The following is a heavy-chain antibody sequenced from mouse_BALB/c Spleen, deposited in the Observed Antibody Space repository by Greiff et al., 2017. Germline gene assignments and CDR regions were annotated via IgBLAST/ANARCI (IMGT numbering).Heavy chain of an antibody. CDR2: IDPFNGGT. D-gene: IGHD2-4*01. J-gene: IGHJ3*01. Sequence: VQLQQSGPELMKPGASVKISCKASGYSFTSYYMHWVKQSHGKSLEWIGYIDPFNGGTSYNQKFKGKATLTVDKSSSTAYMHLSSLTSEDSAVYYCARRGYDYDWFAYWGQGTLVTVSA. CDR1: GYSFTSYY. V-gene: IGHV1S135*01. CDR3: ARRGYDYDWFAY.